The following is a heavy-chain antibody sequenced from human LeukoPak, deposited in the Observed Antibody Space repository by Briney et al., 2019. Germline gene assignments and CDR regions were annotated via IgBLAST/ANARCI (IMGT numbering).Heavy chain of an antibody. CDR1: GGSISSSSYY. V-gene: IGHV4-39*07. CDR3: VKEGEGSISH. D-gene: IGHD3-16*01. CDR2: IYHSGST. Sequence: SENLSLTCTVSGGSISSSSYYWGWIRQPPGKGLEWIGSIYHSGSTYYNPSLKSRVTISVDTSKNQVSMKLNSLTAADTALYYCVKEGEGSISHWGQGTLVTVSS. J-gene: IGHJ4*02.